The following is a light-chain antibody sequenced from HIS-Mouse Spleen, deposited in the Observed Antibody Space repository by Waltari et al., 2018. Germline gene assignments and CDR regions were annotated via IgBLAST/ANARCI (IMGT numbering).Light chain of an antibody. CDR3: SSYTSSSTDWV. CDR2: EVS. Sequence: QSALTQPASVSGSPGQSITISCTGTSSDVGGYNYVSWYQQHPGKAPKLMIYEVSNRPSGVSTRFSGPKSGNTASLTISGLQAEDEADYYCSSYTSSSTDWVFGGGTKLTVL. V-gene: IGLV2-14*01. J-gene: IGLJ3*02. CDR1: SSDVGGYNY.